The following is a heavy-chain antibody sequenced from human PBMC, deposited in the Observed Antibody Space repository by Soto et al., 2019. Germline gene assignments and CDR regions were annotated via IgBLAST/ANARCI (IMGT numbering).Heavy chain of an antibody. D-gene: IGHD3-22*01. CDR3: LTYDSSDMDV. Sequence: QVQLVESGGGVVQPGRSLRLSCAASGFTFSSYGMHWVRQAPGKGLEWVAVIWYDGSNKYYADSVKGRFTISRDNSKNTLYLQMNSLRAEDTAVYYCLTYDSSDMDVWGQGTTVTVSS. CDR2: IWYDGSNK. J-gene: IGHJ6*02. V-gene: IGHV3-33*01. CDR1: GFTFSSYG.